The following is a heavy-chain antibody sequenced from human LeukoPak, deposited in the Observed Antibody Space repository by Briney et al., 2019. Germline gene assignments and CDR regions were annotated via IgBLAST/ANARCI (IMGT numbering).Heavy chain of an antibody. CDR3: ARRYYYDTSGYYGFFN. CDR1: GFTFSSYW. V-gene: IGHV3-74*01. CDR2: INRDGSDT. D-gene: IGHD3-22*01. Sequence: GGSLRLSCAASGFTFSSYWMHWVRQARGKGLVWVSRINRDGSDTNYADSVKGRFTISRDNAKNTLYLQMNSLRAEDTAVYYCARRYYYDTSGYYGFFNWGQGTLVTVSS. J-gene: IGHJ4*02.